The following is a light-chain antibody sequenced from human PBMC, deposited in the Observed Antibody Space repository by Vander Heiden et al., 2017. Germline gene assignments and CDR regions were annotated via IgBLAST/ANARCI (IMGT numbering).Light chain of an antibody. CDR2: DVS. V-gene: IGLV2-14*03. J-gene: IGLJ2*01. CDR1: SSDDGAYNY. Sequence: QSALTQPASVSGSPGQSITISCTGTSSDDGAYNYVSWYQQHPGKAPKLMIYDVSNRPSGVSNRFSGSKSGNTASLTISGLQAEDEADYYCSSYTSSSPHVVFGGGTKLTVL. CDR3: SSYTSSSPHVV.